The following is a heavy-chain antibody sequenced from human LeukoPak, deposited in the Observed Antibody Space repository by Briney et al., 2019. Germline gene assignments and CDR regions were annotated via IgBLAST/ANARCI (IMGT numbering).Heavy chain of an antibody. CDR1: GFNFSSYW. Sequence: GGSLRLSCAASGFNFSSYWMHWVRQVPGKGLVWVSRINSAGSSTNYADSAKGRFTISRDNAKNTLYLQMNSLRVEDTAVYYCARRMQDRDFDCWGQGTLVTVSS. CDR3: ARRMQDRDFDC. CDR2: INSAGSST. D-gene: IGHD1-14*01. V-gene: IGHV3-74*01. J-gene: IGHJ4*02.